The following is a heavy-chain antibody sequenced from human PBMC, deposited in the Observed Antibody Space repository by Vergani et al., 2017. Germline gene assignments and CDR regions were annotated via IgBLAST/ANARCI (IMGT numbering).Heavy chain of an antibody. D-gene: IGHD6-19*01. CDR2: IKQDGSEK. CDR1: GLTFRNYW. J-gene: IGHJ4*02. CDR3: ATDAECTSSSCRGIAVTGSDY. V-gene: IGHV3-7*01. Sequence: EVQLLESGGGLVQPGGSLRLSCAASGLTFRNYWMTWVRQAPGKGLEWVANIKQDGSEKYYVHPVRGRFTISRDNANNSLYLQMNSLRVEDTAVYYCATDAECTSSSCRGIAVTGSDYWGQGTLVTVSS.